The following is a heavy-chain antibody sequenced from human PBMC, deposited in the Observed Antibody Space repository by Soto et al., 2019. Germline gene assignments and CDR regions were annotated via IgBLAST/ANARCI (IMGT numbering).Heavy chain of an antibody. CDR2: IVVGSGNT. V-gene: IGHV1-58*02. Sequence: ASVKVSCKASGFTFTSSAMQWVRQARGQRLEWIGWIVVGSGNTNYAQKFQERVTITRDMSTSTAYMELSSLRSEDTAVYYCAVVGYGDYGGLGYYYYMDVWGKETTVTVSS. D-gene: IGHD4-17*01. CDR1: GFTFTSSA. CDR3: AVVGYGDYGGLGYYYYMDV. J-gene: IGHJ6*03.